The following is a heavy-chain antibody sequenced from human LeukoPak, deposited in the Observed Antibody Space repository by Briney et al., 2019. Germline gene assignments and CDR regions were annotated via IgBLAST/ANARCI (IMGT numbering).Heavy chain of an antibody. D-gene: IGHD3-22*01. CDR2: IYYSGST. Sequence: PSETLSLTCTVSGGSISSGGYYWSWIRQHPGKGLEWIGYIYYSGSTYYNPSLKSRVTISVDTSKNQFSLKLSSVTAADTAVYYCARGSQYYYDSSGYYDYWGQGTLVTVSS. CDR1: GGSISSGGYY. CDR3: ARGSQYYYDSSGYYDY. J-gene: IGHJ4*02. V-gene: IGHV4-31*03.